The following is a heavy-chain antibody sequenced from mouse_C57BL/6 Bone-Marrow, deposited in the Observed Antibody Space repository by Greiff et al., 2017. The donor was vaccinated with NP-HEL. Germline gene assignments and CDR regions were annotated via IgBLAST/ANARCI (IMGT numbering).Heavy chain of an antibody. J-gene: IGHJ4*01. CDR1: GFTFSSYA. CDR2: ISSGGDYI. V-gene: IGHV5-9-1*02. Sequence: EVQRVESGEGLVKPGGSLKLSCAASGFTFSSYAMSWVRQTPEKRLEWVAYISSGGDYIYYADTVKGRFTISRDNARNTLYLQMSSLKSEDTAMYYCTRDRDYDGYYIYYAMDYWGQGTSVTVSS. D-gene: IGHD2-3*01. CDR3: TRDRDYDGYYIYYAMDY.